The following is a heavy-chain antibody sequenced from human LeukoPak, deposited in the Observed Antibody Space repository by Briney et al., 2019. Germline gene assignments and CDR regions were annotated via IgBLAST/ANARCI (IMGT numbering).Heavy chain of an antibody. CDR1: GGTISSYY. CDR3: AGGLYSSGWLFDY. Sequence: SSETLSLTCTVSGGTISSYYWNWIRQPPGKGLEWIGYIYYSGSTNYNPSLKSRVTISVDTSKNQFSLKLSSVTAADTAVYYCAGGLYSSGWLFDYWGQETLVTVAS. V-gene: IGHV4-59*08. D-gene: IGHD6-19*01. CDR2: IYYSGST. J-gene: IGHJ4*02.